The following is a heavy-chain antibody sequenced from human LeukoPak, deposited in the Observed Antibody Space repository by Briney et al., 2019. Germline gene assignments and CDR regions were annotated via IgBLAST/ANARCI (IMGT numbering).Heavy chain of an antibody. J-gene: IGHJ6*03. D-gene: IGHD5-18*01. V-gene: IGHV1-69*05. CDR3: ARAVSYGYSYYYYMDV. Sequence: SVKVSCKASGGTFSSYAISWVRQAPGQGPEWLGGIIPIFGTANYAQKFQGRVTITTDESTSTAYMELSSLRSEDTAVYYCARAVSYGYSYYYYMDVWGKGTTVTVSS. CDR2: IIPIFGTA. CDR1: GGTFSSYA.